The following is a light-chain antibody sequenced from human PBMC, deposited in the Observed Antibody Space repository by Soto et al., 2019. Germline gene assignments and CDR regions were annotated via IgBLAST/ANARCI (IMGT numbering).Light chain of an antibody. Sequence: TVLTQSPGTLSLSAGERATLSCRASQSVASGYLVWYQQKPRQTPTVLIYGASTRAAGIPDRFSGSGSGTAFTLTIRRLEPEDCADYCCQLYGSSPTFGKGTKVEMK. J-gene: IGKJ1*01. CDR3: QLYGSSPT. V-gene: IGKV3-20*01. CDR1: QSVASGY. CDR2: GAS.